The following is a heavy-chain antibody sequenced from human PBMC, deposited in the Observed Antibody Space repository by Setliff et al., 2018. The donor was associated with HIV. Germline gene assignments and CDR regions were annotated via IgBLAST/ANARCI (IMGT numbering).Heavy chain of an antibody. D-gene: IGHD1-1*01. Sequence: PGGSLRLSCAASGVTFSSYGMHWVRQAPGKGLEWVAFIRYDGSNKYYADSVKGRFTISRDNSKNTLYLQMNSLRAEATAVYYCAKITGPLSEPFDYWGQGTLVTVSS. CDR1: GVTFSSYG. CDR2: IRYDGSNK. J-gene: IGHJ4*02. V-gene: IGHV3-30*02. CDR3: AKITGPLSEPFDY.